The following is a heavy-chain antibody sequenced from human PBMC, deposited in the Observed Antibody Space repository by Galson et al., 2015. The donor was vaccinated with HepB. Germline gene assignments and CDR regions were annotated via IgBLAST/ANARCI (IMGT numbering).Heavy chain of an antibody. V-gene: IGHV1-69*13. J-gene: IGHJ4*02. CDR2: IIPIFGTA. D-gene: IGHD5-24*01. Sequence: SVKVSCKASGGTFNNYAISWVRQAPGQGLEWMGGIIPIFGTANYAQKFQGRVTITADESTTTAYMELSSLRSEDTAVYYCARVRDGYITGDFNFDYWGQGTLVTVSS. CDR1: GGTFNNYA. CDR3: ARVRDGYITGDFNFDY.